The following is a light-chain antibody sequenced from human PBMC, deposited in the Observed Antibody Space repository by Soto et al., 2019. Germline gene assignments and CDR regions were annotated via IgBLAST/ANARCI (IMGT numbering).Light chain of an antibody. CDR1: QGIRNE. CDR3: LQDHNYPRT. J-gene: IGKJ2*01. V-gene: IGKV1-6*01. CDR2: AAS. Sequence: AIQMTQSPSSLSASVGDRVNITCRASQGIRNELGWYQQKAGKAPKLLIYAASNLQSGVPARFSGSGSGTDFTLTISSLQAEDFATYYCLQDHNYPRTFGQGTKLDIK.